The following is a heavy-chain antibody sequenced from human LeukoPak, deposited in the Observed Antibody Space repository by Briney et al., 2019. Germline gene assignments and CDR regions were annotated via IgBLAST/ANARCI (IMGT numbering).Heavy chain of an antibody. D-gene: IGHD1-26*01. CDR3: ARDRFQSGGSPNVFDI. CDR2: INNSYSHI. CDR1: GFTFSTYS. V-gene: IGHV3-21*01. J-gene: IGHJ3*02. Sequence: PGGSLRLSCAASGFTFSTYSMNWVRQAPGKGLEWVSSINNSYSHIYYADSVKGRVTISRDNAKSSLYLQMNSLRAEDTAVYYCARDRFQSGGSPNVFDIWGRGTMVTVSS.